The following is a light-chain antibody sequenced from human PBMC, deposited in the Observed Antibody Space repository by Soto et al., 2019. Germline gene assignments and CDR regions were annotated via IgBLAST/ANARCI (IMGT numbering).Light chain of an antibody. V-gene: IGKV1-33*01. CDR2: DAS. CDR3: QQYDSLPLT. Sequence: DIQMTQSPSSLSASVGDRVTITCQASQDIDKYLNWYQQKPGKAPKVLIYDASNWDTGVPSRFSGSGSGTYFTFTMSSLQPEDMATYYCQQYDSLPLTFGGGTKVEIK. J-gene: IGKJ4*01. CDR1: QDIDKY.